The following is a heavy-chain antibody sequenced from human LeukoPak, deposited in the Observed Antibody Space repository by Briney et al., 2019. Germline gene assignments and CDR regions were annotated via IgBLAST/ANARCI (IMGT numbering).Heavy chain of an antibody. D-gene: IGHD3-22*01. V-gene: IGHV4-34*01. J-gene: IGHJ4*02. CDR1: GGSFSGYY. Sequence: PSETLSLTCAVYGGSFSGYYWSWIRQPPGKGLEWIGEINHSGSTNYNPSLKSRVTISVDTSKNQFSLKLSSVTAADTAVYYCARGPYDSSGYYSDYWGQGTLVTVS. CDR2: INHSGST. CDR3: ARGPYDSSGYYSDY.